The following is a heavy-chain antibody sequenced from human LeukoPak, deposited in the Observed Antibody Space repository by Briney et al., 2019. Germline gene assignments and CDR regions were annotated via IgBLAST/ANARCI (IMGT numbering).Heavy chain of an antibody. CDR3: ARGEGTWDSYGSFDY. Sequence: SETLSLTCTVSGGSISSSSYYWGWIRQPPGKGLEWIGSIYYSGSTNYNPSLKSRVTISVDTSKNQFSLKLSSVTAADTAVYYCARGEGTWDSYGSFDYWGQGTLVTVSS. J-gene: IGHJ4*02. CDR2: IYYSGST. D-gene: IGHD5-18*01. CDR1: GGSISSSSYY. V-gene: IGHV4-39*07.